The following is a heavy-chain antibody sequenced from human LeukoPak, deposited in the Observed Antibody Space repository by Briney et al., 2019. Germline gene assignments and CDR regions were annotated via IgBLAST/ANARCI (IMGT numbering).Heavy chain of an antibody. CDR1: GYTFTDYY. Sequence: ASVTVSCKASGYTFTDYYMHWVRQAPGQGLEWMGWINPNSGGTNYAQKFQGRVTMTRDTSISTAYMELSRLRSDDTAVYYCARAEPNYYDSSGYTYYFDYWGQGTLVTVSS. J-gene: IGHJ4*02. D-gene: IGHD3-22*01. CDR2: INPNSGGT. V-gene: IGHV1-2*02. CDR3: ARAEPNYYDSSGYTYYFDY.